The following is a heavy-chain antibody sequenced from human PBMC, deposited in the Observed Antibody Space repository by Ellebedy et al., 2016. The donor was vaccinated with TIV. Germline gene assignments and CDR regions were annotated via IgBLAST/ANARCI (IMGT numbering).Heavy chain of an antibody. J-gene: IGHJ4*02. D-gene: IGHD3-3*01. V-gene: IGHV4-39*07. CDR1: GGSISSGDYY. CDR3: AREGAYYDFWSGYHY. Sequence: SETLSLXXTVSGGSISSGDYYWSWIRQPPGKGLEWIGEINHSGSTNYNPSLKSRVTISVDTSKNQFSLKLSSVTAADTAVYYCAREGAYYDFWSGYHYWGQGTLVTVSS. CDR2: INHSGST.